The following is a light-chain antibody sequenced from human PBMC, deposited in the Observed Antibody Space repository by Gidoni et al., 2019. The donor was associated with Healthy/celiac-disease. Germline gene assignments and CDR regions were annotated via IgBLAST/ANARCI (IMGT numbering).Light chain of an antibody. V-gene: IGKV3-11*01. CDR2: DAS. CDR3: QQRSNWTMYT. CDR1: QSVSSY. Sequence: EIVFTQSPATLSLSPGERATLSCRASQSVSSYLAWYQQKPGQAPRLLIYDASNRANGSPARCSGSGAGTDFTLTISSIEHEDVAVYYCQQRSNWTMYTFXQXTKLEIK. J-gene: IGKJ2*01.